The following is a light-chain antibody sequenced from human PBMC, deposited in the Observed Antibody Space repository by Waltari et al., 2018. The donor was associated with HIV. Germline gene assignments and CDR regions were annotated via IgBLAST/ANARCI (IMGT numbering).Light chain of an antibody. CDR2: DTS. CDR3: QQRSNWYT. J-gene: IGKJ2*01. Sequence: EIVLTQSPGTLSLSPGDRAPLSCRASQSVSSYLAWYQQKPGQSPRLPIYDTSNRAAGVPARFSGSGSGTDFTLTISSLEPEDFVVYYCQQRSNWYTFGQGTKLEIK. CDR1: QSVSSY. V-gene: IGKV3-11*01.